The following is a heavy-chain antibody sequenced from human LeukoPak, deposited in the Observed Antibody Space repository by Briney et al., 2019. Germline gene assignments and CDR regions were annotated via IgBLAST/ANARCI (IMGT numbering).Heavy chain of an antibody. J-gene: IGHJ1*01. V-gene: IGHV1-8*01. Sequence: ASVKVSCKASGYTFTSYDINWVRQATGQGLEWMGWMNPNSGNTGYAQKFRGRVTMTRNTSISTAYMELSSLRSEDTAVYYCARGYCSSTSCYPEAEYFQHWGQGTLVTVSS. CDR2: MNPNSGNT. CDR1: GYTFTSYD. D-gene: IGHD2-2*01. CDR3: ARGYCSSTSCYPEAEYFQH.